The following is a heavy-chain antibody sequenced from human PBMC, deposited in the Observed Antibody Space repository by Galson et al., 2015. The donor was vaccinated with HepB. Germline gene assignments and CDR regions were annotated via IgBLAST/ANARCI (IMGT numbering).Heavy chain of an antibody. Sequence: SVKVSCKAFGYSFTDDYMHWVRQAPGQGLEWMGIIEPRDGSTNYTQRFQGRITMTRDTSTSTVYLEVTSLRSEDTAVYYCARAADQYFDYWGQGTLVTVSS. CDR2: IEPRDGST. CDR1: GYSFTDDY. J-gene: IGHJ4*02. V-gene: IGHV1-46*01. CDR3: ARAADQYFDY. D-gene: IGHD4-11*01.